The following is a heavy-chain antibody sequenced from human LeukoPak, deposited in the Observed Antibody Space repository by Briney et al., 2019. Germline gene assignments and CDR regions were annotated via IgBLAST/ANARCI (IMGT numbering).Heavy chain of an antibody. Sequence: SETLSPTCTVSGGSISSYYWSWIRQPPGKGLEWIGYIYYSGSTNYNTSLQSRVTISVDTSKNQVSLKLRSVTAADTAVYYCARGPERWLVDYWGQGTLVTVSS. CDR3: ARGPERWLVDY. D-gene: IGHD6-19*01. CDR2: IYYSGST. J-gene: IGHJ4*02. CDR1: GGSISSYY. V-gene: IGHV4-59*01.